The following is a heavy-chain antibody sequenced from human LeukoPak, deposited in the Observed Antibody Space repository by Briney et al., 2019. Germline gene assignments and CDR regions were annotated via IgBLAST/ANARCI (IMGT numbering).Heavy chain of an antibody. V-gene: IGHV2-5*01. D-gene: IGHD3-9*01. CDR3: AHRVVFLDWVGHFDY. J-gene: IGHJ4*02. Sequence: KESGPTLVNPTQTLTLTCTFSGFSLSTSGTGVGWIRQPPGKALEWLAVIYWNGDNRYSPSLRSRLMTTKDTSRNQVVLTMTNMDPVDTGTYYCAHRVVFLDWVGHFDYWGQGALVTVSS. CDR1: GFSLSTSGTG. CDR2: IYWNGDN.